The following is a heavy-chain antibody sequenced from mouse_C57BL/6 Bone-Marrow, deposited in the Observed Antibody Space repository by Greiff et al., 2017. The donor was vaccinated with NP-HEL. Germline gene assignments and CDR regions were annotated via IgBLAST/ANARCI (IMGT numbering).Heavy chain of an antibody. J-gene: IGHJ1*03. CDR2: ISDGCSYT. Sequence: EVQLVESGGGLVKPGGSLKLSCAASGFTFSSYAMSWVRQTPEKRLEWVATISDGCSYTYYPDNVKGRFTISRDNAKNNLYLQMSHLKSEYTDMYYCERGNYGSSWYFDVWGTGTTVTVSS. CDR3: ERGNYGSSWYFDV. V-gene: IGHV5-4*01. D-gene: IGHD1-1*01. CDR1: GFTFSSYA.